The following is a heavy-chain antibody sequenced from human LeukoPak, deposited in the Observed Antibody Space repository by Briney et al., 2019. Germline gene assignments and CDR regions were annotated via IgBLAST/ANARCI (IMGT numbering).Heavy chain of an antibody. CDR3: ARVTGGSGSYYSPLHYYFDY. J-gene: IGHJ4*02. Sequence: LRLSCAASGFTFSSYAMSWVRQPPGKGLEWIGYIYYSGSTYYNPSLKSRVTISVDTSKNQFSLRLIPVTAADTAVYYCARVTGGSGSYYSPLHYYFDYWGQGTLVTVSS. CDR2: IYYSGST. D-gene: IGHD3-10*01. V-gene: IGHV4-30-4*08. CDR1: GFTFSSYA.